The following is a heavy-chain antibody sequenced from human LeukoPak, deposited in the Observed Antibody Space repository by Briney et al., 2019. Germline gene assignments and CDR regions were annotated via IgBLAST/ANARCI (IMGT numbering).Heavy chain of an antibody. J-gene: IGHJ6*02. CDR1: GFTFNNYA. D-gene: IGHD1-14*01. CDR3: AKVSGGGLYYDGMDV. CDR2: ISGSGGTT. Sequence: GGSLRLSCAASGFTFNNYAMNWVRQAPGKGLEWVSVISGSGGTTYYADSVKGRFTISRDSSKNTLYLQMDSLRAEDTAVYYCAKVSGGGLYYDGMDVWGQGTTVTVSS. V-gene: IGHV3-23*01.